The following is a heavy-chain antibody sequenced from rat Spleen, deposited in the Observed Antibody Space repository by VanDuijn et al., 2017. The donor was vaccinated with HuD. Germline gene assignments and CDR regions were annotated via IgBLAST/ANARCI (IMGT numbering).Heavy chain of an antibody. D-gene: IGHD1-9*01. CDR3: ARRHYGYTDYFDY. CDR2: INFDGSGT. CDR1: GFTFSDYN. Sequence: EVQLVESGGGLVQPGRSLKLSCAASGFTFSDYNMAWVRQAPKKGLEWVATINFDGSGTSYRDSVKGRFTISRDDAKSSLYLQMDSLRSEDTATYYCARRHYGYTDYFDYWGQGVMVTVSS. J-gene: IGHJ2*01. V-gene: IGHV5-7*01.